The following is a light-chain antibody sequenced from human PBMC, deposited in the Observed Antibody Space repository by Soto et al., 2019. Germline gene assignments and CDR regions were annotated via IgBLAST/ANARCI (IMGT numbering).Light chain of an antibody. V-gene: IGLV1-44*01. Sequence: QSVLTQPPSASGTLGQRVTISCSGSRSNIGRNTVNWYQNLPGTAPKLLIYADDQRPSGVPDRFSGSKSGTSASLAISGLQSDNEADYYCQTWGAGVHVLFGGGTKLTVL. CDR1: RSNIGRNT. CDR3: QTWGAGVHVL. J-gene: IGLJ2*01. CDR2: ADD.